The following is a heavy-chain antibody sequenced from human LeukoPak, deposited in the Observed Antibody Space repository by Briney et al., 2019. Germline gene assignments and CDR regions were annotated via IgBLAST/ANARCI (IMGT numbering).Heavy chain of an antibody. J-gene: IGHJ6*03. CDR2: IYHSGST. CDR1: GYSIGTGYY. D-gene: IGHD4-11*01. Sequence: PSETLSLTCTVSGYSIGTGYYWGWVRQPPGKRLEWIGSIYHSGSTYYNPSLKSRVTISVDTSKNQFSLKLSSVTAADTAVYYCARVTVTKKGAVYYYYMDVWGKGTTVTVSS. V-gene: IGHV4-38-2*02. CDR3: ARVTVTKKGAVYYYYMDV.